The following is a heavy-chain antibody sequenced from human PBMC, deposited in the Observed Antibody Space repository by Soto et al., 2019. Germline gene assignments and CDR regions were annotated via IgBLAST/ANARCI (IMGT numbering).Heavy chain of an antibody. J-gene: IGHJ5*02. V-gene: IGHV4-39*01. D-gene: IGHD4-4*01. CDR3: AHIRDYNHYGWFDP. CDR2: VYYSGTT. CDR1: GDSIRRSPYY. Sequence: SETLSLTCSVSGDSIRRSPYYWAWIRQSPGKGLEWIGSVYYSGTTYRNPSLRSRAALFVDTSKNQFSLKLNSVTAADTAVYYSAHIRDYNHYGWFDPWGQGSLVTVSS.